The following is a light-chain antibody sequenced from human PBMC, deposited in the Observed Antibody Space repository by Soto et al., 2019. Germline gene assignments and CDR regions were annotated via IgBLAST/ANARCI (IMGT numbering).Light chain of an antibody. CDR3: CSYAGSTAFYV. CDR1: SSDVGAYNL. CDR2: EVS. V-gene: IGLV2-23*02. J-gene: IGLJ1*01. Sequence: LTQPASVSASPGQSITLSCTGSSSDVGAYNLVSWYQQHPGKAPKLIIFEVSKRPSGISNRFSGSKSGNTASLTISGLQAEDEADYYCCSYAGSTAFYVFGSGTKVTVL.